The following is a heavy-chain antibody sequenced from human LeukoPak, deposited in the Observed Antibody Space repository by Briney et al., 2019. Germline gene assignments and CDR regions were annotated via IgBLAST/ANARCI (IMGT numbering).Heavy chain of an antibody. CDR2: INHSGST. CDR1: GGSISAYY. J-gene: IGHJ4*02. D-gene: IGHD3-9*01. V-gene: IGHV4-34*01. Sequence: SETLSLTCAVYGGSISAYYWSWIRQSPGKGLEWIGEINHSGSTNYNPSLKSRVTISVDTSKNQFSLRLSSVTAADTAVYYCARGRYILTGYSRLRGYFDYWGQGTLVTVSS. CDR3: ARGRYILTGYSRLRGYFDY.